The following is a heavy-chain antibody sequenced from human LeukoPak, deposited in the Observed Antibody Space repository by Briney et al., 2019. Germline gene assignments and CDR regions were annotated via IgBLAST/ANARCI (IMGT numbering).Heavy chain of an antibody. J-gene: IGHJ4*02. V-gene: IGHV4-59*01. CDR1: GGSISSYY. CDR3: ARDESSGWSSAFGY. Sequence: SETLSLTCTVSGGSISSYYWSWIRQPPGTGLEWIGYIYYSGSTNYNPSLKSRVTISVDTSKNQFSMKLSSVTAADTAVYYCARDESSGWSSAFGYWGQGTLVTVSS. D-gene: IGHD6-19*01. CDR2: IYYSGST.